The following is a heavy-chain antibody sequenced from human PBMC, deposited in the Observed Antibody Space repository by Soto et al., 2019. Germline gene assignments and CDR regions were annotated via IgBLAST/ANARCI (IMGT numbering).Heavy chain of an antibody. V-gene: IGHV4-38-2*01. CDR2: IYHSGST. Sequence: SETLSLTCAVSGYSISSGYYWGWIRQPPGKGLEWIGSIYHSGSTYYNPSLKSRVTISVDTSKNQFSLKLSSVTAADTAVYYCASFPLYDSSGYPDYWGQGTLVTVSS. J-gene: IGHJ4*02. CDR3: ASFPLYDSSGYPDY. D-gene: IGHD3-22*01. CDR1: GYSISSGYY.